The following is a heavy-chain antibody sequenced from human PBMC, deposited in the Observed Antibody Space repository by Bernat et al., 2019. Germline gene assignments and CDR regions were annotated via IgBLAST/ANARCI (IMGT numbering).Heavy chain of an antibody. J-gene: IGHJ3*02. CDR2: ISYDGSNK. V-gene: IGHV3-30*18. D-gene: IGHD5-18*01. CDR3: AKGIQLWFRLGWMMGRDAFDI. Sequence: QVQLQQWGAGLLKPSETLSLTCAVYGGSFSGYYWSWIRQPPGKGLEWVAVISYDGSNKYYADSVKGRFTISRDNSKNTLYLQMNSLRAEDTAVYYCAKGIQLWFRLGWMMGRDAFDIWGQGTMVTVSS. CDR1: GGSFSGYY.